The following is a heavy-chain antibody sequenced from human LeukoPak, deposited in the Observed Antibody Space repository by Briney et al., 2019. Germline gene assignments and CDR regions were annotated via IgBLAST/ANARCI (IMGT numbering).Heavy chain of an antibody. Sequence: KASETLSLTCTVSGGSISSDTYYWVWIRQPPGKGLEWIGSMYFSGNSYYNPSLRSRVTMSVDTSKNQFSLRLSSVTAADTAVYYCARHRGYSSCYYTGDGMDVWGQGTTVTVSS. CDR3: ARHRGYSSCYYTGDGMDV. CDR1: GGSISSDTYY. V-gene: IGHV4-39*01. J-gene: IGHJ6*02. D-gene: IGHD6-19*01. CDR2: MYFSGNS.